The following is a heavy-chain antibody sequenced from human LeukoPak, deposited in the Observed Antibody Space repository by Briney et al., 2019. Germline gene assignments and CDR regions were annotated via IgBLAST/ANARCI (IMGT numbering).Heavy chain of an antibody. CDR3: ARHARQWLVLNYFAY. Sequence: SETLSLTCTVSGGSISSYYWSWIRQPPGKGLECIGYIYYSGSTNYNPSLKSRVTISVDTSKNQFSLKLSSVTAADTAVYYCARHARQWLVLNYFAYWGQGTLVTVSS. D-gene: IGHD6-19*01. CDR2: IYYSGST. CDR1: GGSISSYY. J-gene: IGHJ4*02. V-gene: IGHV4-59*08.